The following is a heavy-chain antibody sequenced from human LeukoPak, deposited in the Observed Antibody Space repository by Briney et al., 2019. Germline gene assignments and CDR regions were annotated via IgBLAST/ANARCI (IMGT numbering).Heavy chain of an antibody. CDR1: GGSISSGTYY. CDR3: ATTGT. CDR2: IYASGST. V-gene: IGHV4-61*02. J-gene: IGHJ5*02. D-gene: IGHD1-1*01. Sequence: SETLSLTCTVSGGSISSGTYYWNWIRQPAGKGLEWIGRIYASGSTNYNPSLKSRVTISLDTSKNRFSLKLSSVTAADTAVYYCATTGTWGQGTLVTVSS.